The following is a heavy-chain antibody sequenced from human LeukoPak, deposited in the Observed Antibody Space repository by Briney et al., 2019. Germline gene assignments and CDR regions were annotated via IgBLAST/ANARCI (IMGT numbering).Heavy chain of an antibody. CDR1: GGSISSSHW. J-gene: IGHJ4*02. Sequence: SETLSLTCAVSGGSISSSHWWSWVRQPPGKGLEWIGEIHHSGSTNYNPSLKSRVTISVDKFKNQFSLELSSVTAADTAVYYCASKLTAVAGYFDCWGQGTLVTVSS. V-gene: IGHV4-4*02. CDR2: IHHSGST. CDR3: ASKLTAVAGYFDC. D-gene: IGHD6-19*01.